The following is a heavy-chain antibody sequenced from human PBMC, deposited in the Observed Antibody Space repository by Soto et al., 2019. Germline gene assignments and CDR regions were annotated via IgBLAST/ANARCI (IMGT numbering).Heavy chain of an antibody. CDR3: ARGGWNLFAY. Sequence: PSETLSLTCTVSGGSISSYYWSWIRQPPGKGLEWIGYFYYSGSTNYNPSLKSRVTISVDTSKNQFSLKLSSVTAADTAVYYCARGGWNLFAYSGQGSLVTVSS. V-gene: IGHV4-59*01. CDR2: FYYSGST. D-gene: IGHD6-19*01. CDR1: GGSISSYY. J-gene: IGHJ4*02.